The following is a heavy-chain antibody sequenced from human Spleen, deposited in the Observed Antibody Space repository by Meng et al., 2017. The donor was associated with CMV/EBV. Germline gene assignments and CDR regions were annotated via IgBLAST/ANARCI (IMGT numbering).Heavy chain of an antibody. CDR2: ISGRGGST. J-gene: IGHJ4*02. Sequence: GESLKISCAASGFTFSSYVMSWVRQAPGKGLEWVSGISGRGGSTYYADSVKGRFTISRDDSKGTLYLQLNNLRAEDTALYYCARESEVGLALDYWGRGALVTVSS. CDR3: ARESEVGLALDY. D-gene: IGHD1-26*01. V-gene: IGHV3-23*01. CDR1: GFTFSSYV.